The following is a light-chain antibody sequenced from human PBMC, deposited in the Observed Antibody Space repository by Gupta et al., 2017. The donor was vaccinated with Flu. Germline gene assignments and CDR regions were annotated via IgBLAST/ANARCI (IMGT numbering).Light chain of an antibody. CDR3: QQYYDNPPT. Sequence: DIQMTQSPSSLSAFVGDRVTITCRASQGITNSLVWFHQKPGKAPRSLIFAASTLQSGVPSRFSCGGSGKVFTLTINNLQPEDFATYFCQQYYDNPPTFGQGTKLEIK. CDR2: AAS. V-gene: IGKV1-16*01. CDR1: QGITNS. J-gene: IGKJ2*01.